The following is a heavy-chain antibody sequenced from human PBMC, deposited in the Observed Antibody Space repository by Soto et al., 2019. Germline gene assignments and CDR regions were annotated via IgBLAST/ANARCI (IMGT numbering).Heavy chain of an antibody. CDR3: AREWTGPEMQEAVSYYYNGLDV. CDR2: IIPVFGRT. CDR1: AGSFSSNA. D-gene: IGHD3-9*01. Sequence: SVKDSCKDSAGSFSSNAFSWVGQAPGEGLEWMGGIIPVFGRTNYPQKYQGSATVTADESTSTEYMDLSSLRSEDTAIYYCAREWTGPEMQEAVSYYYNGLDVWGQGTTVTVSS. V-gene: IGHV1-69*13. J-gene: IGHJ6*02.